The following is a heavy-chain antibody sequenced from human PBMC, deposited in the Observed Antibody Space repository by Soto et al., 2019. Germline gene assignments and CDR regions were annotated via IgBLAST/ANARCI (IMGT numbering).Heavy chain of an antibody. V-gene: IGHV3-23*01. CDR2: ISGSGGST. J-gene: IGHJ4*02. CDR3: AKVSIQYQLLSLYFDY. Sequence: GGSLRLSCAASGFTFSSYAMSWVRQAPGKGLEWVSAISGSGGSTYYADSVKGRFTISRDNSKNTLYLQMNSLRVEDTAVYYCAKVSIQYQLLSLYFDYWGQGTLVTVSS. CDR1: GFTFSSYA. D-gene: IGHD2-2*01.